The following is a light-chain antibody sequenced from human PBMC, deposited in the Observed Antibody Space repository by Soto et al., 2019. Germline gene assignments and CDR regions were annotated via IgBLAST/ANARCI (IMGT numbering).Light chain of an antibody. J-gene: IGKJ2*01. V-gene: IGKV1-5*01. Sequence: DIPVTQSPSTLSASVGDRVTITCRASQSISNSLAWYHQKPGTAPKLLIYDASSLERGVPSRFSGSRSGTEFTLTVSSLQPDDFATYYCQQYNDSFPYTFGQGTKLEIK. CDR1: QSISNS. CDR2: DAS. CDR3: QQYNDSFPYT.